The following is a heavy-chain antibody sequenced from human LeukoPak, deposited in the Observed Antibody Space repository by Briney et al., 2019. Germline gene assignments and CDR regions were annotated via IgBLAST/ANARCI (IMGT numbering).Heavy chain of an antibody. J-gene: IGHJ4*02. D-gene: IGHD1-7*01. CDR2: MNPNSGNT. V-gene: IGHV1-8*01. CDR1: GYTFTSYD. CDR3: ARGRKTVTLSDY. Sequence: ASVKVSCKASGYTFTSYDINWVRQATGQGLEWMGWMNPNSGNTGYAQKFQGRVTMTRNTSISTAYMELSSLRSEDTAVYYCARGRKTVTLSDYWGQGTLVTVSS.